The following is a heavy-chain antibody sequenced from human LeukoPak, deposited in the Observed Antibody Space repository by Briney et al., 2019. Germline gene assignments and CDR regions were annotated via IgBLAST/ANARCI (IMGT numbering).Heavy chain of an antibody. V-gene: IGHV4-39*01. CDR1: GASLNSSPPF. CDR3: VRHGDRGEAIMGFDP. Sequence: PSETLSLTCKVSGASLNSSPPFWGWIRQPPGRGPEWLGTFSFTGDTYYDPSLASRVTISADTSMNQFSLKLSSVTAGDTAVYFCVRHGDRGEAIMGFDPWGLGTLVTVSS. CDR2: FSFTGDT. J-gene: IGHJ5*02.